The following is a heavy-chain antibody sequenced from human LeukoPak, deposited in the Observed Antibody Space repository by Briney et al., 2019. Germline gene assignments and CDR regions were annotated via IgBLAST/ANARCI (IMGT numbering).Heavy chain of an antibody. CDR2: INHNREMI. J-gene: IGHJ4*02. CDR1: GFTFSNYV. Sequence: GGSLRLSCAAPGFTFSNYVMSWVRQAPGKGLEWVSYINHNREMIFYPDFVKGRFTISRENAKNSLYLQMNSLRDEDTAVYYCARDNDWAFHYWGQGTLVTVSS. V-gene: IGHV3-48*02. D-gene: IGHD3-9*01. CDR3: ARDNDWAFHY.